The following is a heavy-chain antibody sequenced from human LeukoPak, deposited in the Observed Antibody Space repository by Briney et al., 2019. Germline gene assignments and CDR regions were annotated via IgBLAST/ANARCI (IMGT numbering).Heavy chain of an antibody. D-gene: IGHD1-26*01. CDR3: ARDGYSGSYLDY. CDR1: GYTFTSYA. Sequence: SVKVSCKASGYTFTSYAISWVRQAPGQGLEWMGGIIPIFGTANYAQKFQGRVTITTDESTSTAYMELSSLRSEDTAVYYCARDGYSGSYLDYWGQGTLVTVSS. V-gene: IGHV1-69*05. J-gene: IGHJ4*02. CDR2: IIPIFGTA.